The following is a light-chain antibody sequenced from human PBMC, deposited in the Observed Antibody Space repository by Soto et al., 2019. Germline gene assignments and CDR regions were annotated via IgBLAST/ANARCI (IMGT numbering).Light chain of an antibody. Sequence: AIQMTQSPSSLSASVGDRVTITCRASQGIENDLGWYQQKPGKAPKLLIYGASSLQSGVPSRFSGSGSGTDFTLTITSLLPEDFATYYCLQDYIYPYTFGQGTKLEIK. J-gene: IGKJ2*01. V-gene: IGKV1-6*01. CDR2: GAS. CDR1: QGIEND. CDR3: LQDYIYPYT.